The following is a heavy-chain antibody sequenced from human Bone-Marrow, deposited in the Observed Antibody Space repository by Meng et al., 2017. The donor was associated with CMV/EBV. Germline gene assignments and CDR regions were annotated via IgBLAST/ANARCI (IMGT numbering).Heavy chain of an antibody. D-gene: IGHD1-26*01. CDR3: ARDSIVGATF. J-gene: IGHJ4*02. V-gene: IGHV3-7*04. CDR1: GFIFSEYW. CDR2: IKQDGSEK. Sequence: LYCAASGFIFSEYWMTWVRQAPGKGLEWVANIKQDGSEKQYVDSVKGRFTISRDNAKNSLYLEMSSLRAEDTAVYYCARDSIVGATFWGQGTLVTVSS.